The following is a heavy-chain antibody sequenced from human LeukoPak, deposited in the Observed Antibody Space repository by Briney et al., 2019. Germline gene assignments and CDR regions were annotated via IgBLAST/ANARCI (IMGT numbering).Heavy chain of an antibody. V-gene: IGHV3-7*05. CDR3: TRDYCGGDCYPCWYFGL. CDR1: GFTFSTYW. Sequence: PGGSLRLSCAASGFTFSTYWMSWVRQAPGKGLEWAANIKQDGSEKYYVDSVKGRFTISRDNARNSLYLQMNSLRAEDTAVYYCTRDYCGGDCYPCWYFGLWGRGTLVTVSS. CDR2: IKQDGSEK. D-gene: IGHD2-21*02. J-gene: IGHJ2*01.